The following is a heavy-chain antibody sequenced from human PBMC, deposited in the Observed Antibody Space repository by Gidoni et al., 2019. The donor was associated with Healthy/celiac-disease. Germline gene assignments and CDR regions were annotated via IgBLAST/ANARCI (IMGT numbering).Heavy chain of an antibody. CDR1: GYTFTSHG. D-gene: IGHD1-26*01. CDR2: ISAYNGNT. J-gene: IGHJ5*02. Sequence: QVQLVQSGAEVKKPGASVKVSCKASGYTFTSHGISWVRQAPGQGLEWMGWISAYNGNTNYAQKLQGRVTMTTDTSTSTAYMELRSLRSDDTAVYYCARDPAGGSYPSNWFDPWGQGTLVTVSS. CDR3: ARDPAGGSYPSNWFDP. V-gene: IGHV1-18*01.